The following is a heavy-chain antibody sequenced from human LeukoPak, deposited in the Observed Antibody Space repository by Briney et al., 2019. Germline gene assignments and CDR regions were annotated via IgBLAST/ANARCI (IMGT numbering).Heavy chain of an antibody. Sequence: GASVKVSCKASGYTFTSYGISWVRQAPGQGLEWMGWISAYNGDTNYAQKLQGRVTMTTDTSTSTAYMELRSLRSDDTAVYYCARAVEQQLAGWFWFDPWGQGTLVTVSS. J-gene: IGHJ5*02. CDR3: ARAVEQQLAGWFWFDP. V-gene: IGHV1-18*01. D-gene: IGHD6-13*01. CDR2: ISAYNGDT. CDR1: GYTFTSYG.